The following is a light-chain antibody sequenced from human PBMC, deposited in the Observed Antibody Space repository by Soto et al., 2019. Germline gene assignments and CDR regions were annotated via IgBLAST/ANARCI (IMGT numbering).Light chain of an antibody. J-gene: IGKJ4*01. Sequence: IQLTQSPSSLSASVGDRVTITCGASQGISSYLAWYQQKQGKAPKLLIYAASTLQSGVPSRLSGSGYGTDFTITISSLKPEDFETYYCQQLNSYTLTFGGGTKVDIK. CDR3: QQLNSYTLT. CDR2: AAS. V-gene: IGKV1-9*01. CDR1: QGISSY.